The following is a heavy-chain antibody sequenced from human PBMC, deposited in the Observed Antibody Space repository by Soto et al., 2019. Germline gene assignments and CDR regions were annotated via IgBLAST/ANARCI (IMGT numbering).Heavy chain of an antibody. D-gene: IGHD3-3*01. CDR3: ARVNPEYYDFWSGYYYTFFDY. Sequence: PGGSLRLSCAASVFTFSSYWMHWVRQAPGKGLVWVSRINSDGSSTSYADSVKGRFTISRDNAKNTLYLQMNSLRAEDTAVYYCARVNPEYYDFWSGYYYTFFDYWGQGTLVTVSS. J-gene: IGHJ4*02. CDR2: INSDGSST. CDR1: VFTFSSYW. V-gene: IGHV3-74*01.